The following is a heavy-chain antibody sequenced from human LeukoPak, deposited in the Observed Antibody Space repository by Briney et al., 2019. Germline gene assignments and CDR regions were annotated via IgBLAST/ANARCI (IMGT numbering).Heavy chain of an antibody. J-gene: IGHJ4*02. V-gene: IGHV1-69*04. CDR2: IIPILGIA. CDR1: GGTFSSYT. Sequence: SVKVSCKASGGTFSSYTISWVRQAPGQGLEWMGRIIPILGIANYAQKFQGRVTITADKSTSTAYMELSSLRSEDTAVYYCARDSNIIPAAIAHLDYWGQGTLVTVSS. CDR3: ARDSNIIPAAIAHLDY. D-gene: IGHD2-2*02.